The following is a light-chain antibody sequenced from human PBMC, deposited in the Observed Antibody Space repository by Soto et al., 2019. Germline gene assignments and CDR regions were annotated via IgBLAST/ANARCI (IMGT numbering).Light chain of an antibody. CDR2: DIS. CDR1: QSVSSN. V-gene: IGKV3D-15*01. Sequence: EIVMTQSPATLSVSPGERATLSCRASQSVSSNLAWYQQKPGQAPRVLIYDISTRATGIPTRFSGSGSGTEFTPTISSLQSEDFAVYYCQQYNSWPLTFGGGTKVDIK. CDR3: QQYNSWPLT. J-gene: IGKJ4*01.